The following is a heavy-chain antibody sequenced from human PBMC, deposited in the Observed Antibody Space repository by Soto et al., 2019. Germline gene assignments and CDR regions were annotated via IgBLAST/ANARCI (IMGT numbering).Heavy chain of an antibody. V-gene: IGHV1-2*02. Sequence: ASVKVSWEASRYTFTGYYRHWVRQAPGQGLEWMGWINPDSGGTNYAQKFQARVTMTRDTSINTAHMELSRLRYDDTAMYYCARGYPHYSNIDYWGQGTLVSVSS. CDR2: INPDSGGT. J-gene: IGHJ4*02. D-gene: IGHD4-4*01. CDR3: ARGYPHYSNIDY. CDR1: RYTFTGYY.